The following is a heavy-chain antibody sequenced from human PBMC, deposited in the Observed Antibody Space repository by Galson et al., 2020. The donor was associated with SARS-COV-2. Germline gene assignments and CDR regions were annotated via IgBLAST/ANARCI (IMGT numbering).Heavy chain of an antibody. V-gene: IGHV3-64D*06. D-gene: IGHD2-2*01. CDR3: LSYSSTRQNH. Sequence: GESLKISCSASGFIFSDYAMHWVRQAPGKGLEYVSAISSNGETSFYADSLKGRFTMYRDNSKNMFYLQMTAPRLEDTASYFCLSYSSTRQNHWGQGTLVTVSS. CDR1: GFIFSDYA. CDR2: ISSNGETS. J-gene: IGHJ5*02.